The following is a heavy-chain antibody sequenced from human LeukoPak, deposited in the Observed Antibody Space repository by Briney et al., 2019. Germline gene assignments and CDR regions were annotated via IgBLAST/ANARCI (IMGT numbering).Heavy chain of an antibody. CDR3: TGLYGGSYAY. D-gene: IGHD1-26*01. Sequence: GGSLRLSCTASGFTFSSYAMAWVRQAPGKGLDWVSTISDSGGSTFYADSVKGRFTISRDNSRNIVFLQINSPRAEDTAMYYCTGLYGGSYAYWGQGTLVTV. CDR2: ISDSGGST. CDR1: GFTFSSYA. V-gene: IGHV3-23*01. J-gene: IGHJ4*02.